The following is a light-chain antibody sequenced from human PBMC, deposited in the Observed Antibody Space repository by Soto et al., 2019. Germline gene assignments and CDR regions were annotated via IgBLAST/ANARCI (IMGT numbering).Light chain of an antibody. CDR2: NTF. J-gene: IGKJ4*01. CDR1: RGLSNN. CDR3: QQYESWPLT. V-gene: IGKV3-15*01. Sequence: EIVMTQSPATLSVSPGERVTLSCRASRGLSNNLAWYQQKPGQAPRLHIYNTFTGATGVPARFSGSASGTEFTLIISSLQSEDFAVYYCQQYESWPLTFGGGTKVEI.